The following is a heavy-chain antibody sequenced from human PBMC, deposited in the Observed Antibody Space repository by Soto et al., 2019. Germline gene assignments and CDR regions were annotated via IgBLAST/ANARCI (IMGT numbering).Heavy chain of an antibody. Sequence: QVQLVQSGAAVDKPGSSVKVSCTASGGTFSSYTISWVRQAPGQGLEWMGRIRPILGISNYAQELQGRVRFTADKSASTVYMELNSLRSEDNAVYYCARDRGLDYGDSKLDYWGQVTLVTVSS. J-gene: IGHJ4*02. CDR3: ARDRGLDYGDSKLDY. D-gene: IGHD4-17*01. CDR2: IRPILGIS. V-gene: IGHV1-69*08. CDR1: GGTFSSYT.